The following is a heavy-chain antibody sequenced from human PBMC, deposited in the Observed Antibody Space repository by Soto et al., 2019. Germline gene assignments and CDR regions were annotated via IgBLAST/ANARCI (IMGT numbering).Heavy chain of an antibody. CDR2: IIPSFGTA. Sequence: QVQLVQSGAEVKKPGSSVKVSCKASGGTFSSYAISWVRQAPGQGLEWMGGIIPSFGTANYAQKFQARVTITADESQRTAYKELNRLSSEATAVDYCARAFEPHYYGSGSYYFDYWGQGTLVTVSS. CDR1: GGTFSSYA. V-gene: IGHV1-69*12. CDR3: ARAFEPHYYGSGSYYFDY. J-gene: IGHJ4*02. D-gene: IGHD3-10*01.